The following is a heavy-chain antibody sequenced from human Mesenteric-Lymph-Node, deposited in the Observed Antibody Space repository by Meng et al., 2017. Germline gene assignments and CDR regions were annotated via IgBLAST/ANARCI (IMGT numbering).Heavy chain of an antibody. CDR1: GGSISSSNW. J-gene: IGHJ4*02. CDR2: IYHSGST. CDR3: AREKDYGGNSV. D-gene: IGHD4-23*01. Sequence: GSLRLSCAVSGGSISSSNWWSWVRQPPGKGLEWIGEIYHSGSTNYNPSLKSRVTISVDKSKNQFSLKLSSVTAADTAVYYCAREKDYGGNSVWGQGTLVTVSS. V-gene: IGHV4-4*02.